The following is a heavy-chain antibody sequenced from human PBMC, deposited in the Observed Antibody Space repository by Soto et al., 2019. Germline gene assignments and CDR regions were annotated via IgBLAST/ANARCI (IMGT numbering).Heavy chain of an antibody. V-gene: IGHV3-23*01. CDR3: AKGVFYCCSTSCYFDAFDI. CDR2: ISGSGGST. CDR1: GFTFSSYA. Sequence: PGGSLRLSCAASGFTFSSYAMSWVRQAPGKGLEWVSAISGSGGSTYYADSVKGRFTISRDNSKNTLYLQMNSLRAEDTAVYYCAKGVFYCCSTSCYFDAFDIWGQGTMVPVSS. J-gene: IGHJ3*02. D-gene: IGHD2-2*01.